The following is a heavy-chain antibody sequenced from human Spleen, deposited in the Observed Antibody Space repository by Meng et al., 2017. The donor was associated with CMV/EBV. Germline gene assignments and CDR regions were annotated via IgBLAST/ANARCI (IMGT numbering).Heavy chain of an antibody. Sequence: ISSGGYYWSWIRQHPGKGLEWIGYIYYSGSTYYNPSLKSRVTISVDTSKNQFSLKLSSVTAADTAVYYCARSPTHTIFGVVTTTYFDYWGQGTLVTVSS. D-gene: IGHD3-3*01. CDR1: ISSGGYY. CDR2: IYYSGST. V-gene: IGHV4-31*02. J-gene: IGHJ4*02. CDR3: ARSPTHTIFGVVTTTYFDY.